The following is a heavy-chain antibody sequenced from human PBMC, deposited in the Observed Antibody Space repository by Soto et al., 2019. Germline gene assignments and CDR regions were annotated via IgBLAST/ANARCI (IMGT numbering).Heavy chain of an antibody. Sequence: SGPTLVNPTQTLTLTCTFSGFSLSTSGVGVGWIRQPPGKALEWLALIYWDDDKRYRPSLKSRLTIAKDTSKNQVVLTMTNMDPVDTATYYCVHSRCGGDCLQSYSSHYYYGMDIWGQGTTVTVSS. V-gene: IGHV2-5*02. CDR3: VHSRCGGDCLQSYSSHYYYGMDI. CDR2: IYWDDDK. CDR1: GFSLSTSGVG. J-gene: IGHJ6*02. D-gene: IGHD2-21*02.